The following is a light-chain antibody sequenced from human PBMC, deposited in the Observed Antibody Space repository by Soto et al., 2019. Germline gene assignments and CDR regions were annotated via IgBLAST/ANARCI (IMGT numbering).Light chain of an antibody. CDR3: QQHYSYPWT. CDR1: QSISSW. CDR2: KAS. Sequence: DIQMTQSPSTLSASVGDRVTITCRASQSISSWLAWYQQKPGKAPKLLIYKASSLESGVPSRFSRSGSGTLFTLTVSRLHPDDITTYYCQQHYSYPWTFGQGTKVEIK. V-gene: IGKV1-5*03. J-gene: IGKJ1*01.